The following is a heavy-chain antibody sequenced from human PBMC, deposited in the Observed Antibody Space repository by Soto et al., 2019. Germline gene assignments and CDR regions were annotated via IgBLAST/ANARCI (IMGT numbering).Heavy chain of an antibody. D-gene: IGHD3-22*01. CDR2: VYHSGAT. Sequence: QVQLQESGPGLVRPSGTLSLTCAVSGDSIIGTGWWSWVRQSPGKGLDWIGEVYHSGATNYNPTLQSRVTISVDTPRMQFSLNLGYVTAADTVVYYCVRNGYYRLDVWGQGTTVTVSS. V-gene: IGHV4-4*02. CDR1: GDSIIGTGW. CDR3: VRNGYYRLDV. J-gene: IGHJ6*02.